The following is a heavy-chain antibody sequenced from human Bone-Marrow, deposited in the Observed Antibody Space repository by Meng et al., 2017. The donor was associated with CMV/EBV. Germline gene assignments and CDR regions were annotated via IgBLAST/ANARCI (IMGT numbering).Heavy chain of an antibody. D-gene: IGHD3-3*01. V-gene: IGHV3-21*04. Sequence: GGSLRLSCAVSGFTFNNYNMNWVRQAPGKGLEWVSSITSSSSYIYYADSVKGRFTISRDNSKNTLDLQMNSLRAEDTAVYYCAKDVGFLEWLFDYWGQGTLVTVSS. CDR3: AKDVGFLEWLFDY. CDR2: ITSSSSYI. J-gene: IGHJ4*02. CDR1: GFTFNNYN.